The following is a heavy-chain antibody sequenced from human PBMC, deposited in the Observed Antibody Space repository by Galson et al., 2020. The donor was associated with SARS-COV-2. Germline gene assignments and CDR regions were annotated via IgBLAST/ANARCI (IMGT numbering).Heavy chain of an antibody. CDR1: GGTFSSYA. CDR3: ARSIYQGGSYYYYMDV. Sequence: ASVKVSCKASGGTFSSYAISWVRQAPGQGLEWMGGIIPIFGTANYAQKFQGRVTITTDESTSTAYIELSSLRSEDTAVYYCARSIYQGGSYYYYMDVWGKGTTVTVSS. D-gene: IGHD2-2*01. CDR2: IIPIFGTA. V-gene: IGHV1-69*05. J-gene: IGHJ6*03.